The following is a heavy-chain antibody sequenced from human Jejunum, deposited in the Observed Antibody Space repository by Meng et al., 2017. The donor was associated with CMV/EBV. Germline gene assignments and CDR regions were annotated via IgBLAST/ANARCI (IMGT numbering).Heavy chain of an antibody. CDR1: TFSMYA. D-gene: IGHD3-3*01. CDR3: AKVMSSYYNVWTSFDY. CDR2: VSDSGAQT. V-gene: IGHV3-23*01. J-gene: IGHJ4*02. Sequence: TFSMYAMAWVRQTTGKWLDWVAAVSDSGAQTYYADSVKGRFTISRDNSKNTVFLQMDNLRDDDTAVYYCAKVMSSYYNVWTSFDYWGQGTLVTVSS.